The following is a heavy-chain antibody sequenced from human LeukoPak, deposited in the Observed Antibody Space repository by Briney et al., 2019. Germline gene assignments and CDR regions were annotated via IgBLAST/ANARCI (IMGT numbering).Heavy chain of an antibody. D-gene: IGHD2-15*01. J-gene: IGHJ4*02. Sequence: PGGSLRLSCAASGFTFDRFTIHWVRQTPGKGLEWVSAIAVTGGTYHSDSVRGRLTISRDSCKNTLYLQMSSLRAEDAGVYYCAKAPVTTCSGTFCYPFDYWGQGTLVTVSS. V-gene: IGHV3-23*01. CDR2: IAVTGGT. CDR3: AKAPVTTCSGTFCYPFDY. CDR1: GFTFDRFT.